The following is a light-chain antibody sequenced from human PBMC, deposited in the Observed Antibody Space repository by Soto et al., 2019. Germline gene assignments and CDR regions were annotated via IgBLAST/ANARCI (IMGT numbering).Light chain of an antibody. CDR2: AAS. CDR1: QSINSY. J-gene: IGKJ1*01. V-gene: IGKV1-39*01. Sequence: DIQMTQSPSSLSASVGDRVSITCRASQSINSYLNWYQQKPGKAPKVLICAASILQCGVPSRFTGPGSGTGLTPTYSTLQPDDFATDYSQHIYKTPRTFGQQTPVEVK. CDR3: QHIYKTPRT.